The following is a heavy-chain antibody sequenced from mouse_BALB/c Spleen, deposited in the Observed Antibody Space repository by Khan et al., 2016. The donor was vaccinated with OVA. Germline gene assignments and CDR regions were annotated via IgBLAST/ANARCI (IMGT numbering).Heavy chain of an antibody. Sequence: EVQLQESGPGLVKPSQSLSLTCTVTGYSITSDYAWNWIRQFPGNKLEWMAYIRYSGSTSYNPSLKSRISITRDTSKNQFFLQLNSVTTEDTATYYCARKRGNCFDYWGQGTTLTVSS. CDR2: IRYSGST. J-gene: IGHJ2*01. D-gene: IGHD1-1*02. CDR3: ARKRGNCFDY. CDR1: GYSITSDYA. V-gene: IGHV3-2*02.